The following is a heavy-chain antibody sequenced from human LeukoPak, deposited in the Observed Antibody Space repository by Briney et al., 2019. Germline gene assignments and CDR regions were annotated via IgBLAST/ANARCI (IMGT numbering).Heavy chain of an antibody. CDR2: IYHSGST. Sequence: PSGTLSLTCAVSGDSISTTNWWSWVRQPPGKGLEWIGEIYHSGSTNYNPSLKSRVTISVDKSKHQFSLKMNSVTAADTAVYYCARKGYYNLAFDYWGQGTLVTVSS. CDR3: ARKGYYNLAFDY. J-gene: IGHJ4*02. V-gene: IGHV4-4*02. D-gene: IGHD3-9*01. CDR1: GDSISTTNW.